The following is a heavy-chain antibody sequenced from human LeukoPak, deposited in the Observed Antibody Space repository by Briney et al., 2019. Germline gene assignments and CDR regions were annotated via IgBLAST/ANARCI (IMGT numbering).Heavy chain of an antibody. J-gene: IGHJ6*03. Sequence: SVKVSCKASGGTFSSYTISWVRQAPGQGLEWMGRIIPILGIANYAQKFQGRVTITADKSTSTAYMELSSLRSEDTAVYYCARGHEVVVAAIKREVVYYYYMDVWGKGTTVTVSS. D-gene: IGHD2-2*02. V-gene: IGHV1-69*02. CDR1: GGTFSSYT. CDR2: IIPILGIA. CDR3: ARGHEVVVAAIKREVVYYYYMDV.